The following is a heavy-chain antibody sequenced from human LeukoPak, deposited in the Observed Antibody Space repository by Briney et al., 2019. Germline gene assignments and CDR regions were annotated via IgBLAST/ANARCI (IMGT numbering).Heavy chain of an antibody. V-gene: IGHV4-4*02. Sequence: SETLSLTCAVSGGSTSSSNWWSWVRQPPGKGLEWIGEIYHSGSTNYNPSLKSRVTISVDKSKNQFSLKLSSVTAADTAVYYCARGKRRDYYGSGSYLIDYWGQGTLVTVSS. CDR1: GGSTSSSNW. J-gene: IGHJ4*02. D-gene: IGHD3-10*01. CDR2: IYHSGST. CDR3: ARGKRRDYYGSGSYLIDY.